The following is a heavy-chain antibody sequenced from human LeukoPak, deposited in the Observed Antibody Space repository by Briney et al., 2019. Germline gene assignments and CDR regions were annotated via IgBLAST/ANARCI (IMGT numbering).Heavy chain of an antibody. CDR2: ISYDGSNK. Sequence: PGRSLRLSCAASGFTFSSYAMHWVRQAPGKGLEWVAVISYDGSNKYYADSVKGRFTISRDNSKNTLYLQMNSLRAEDTAVYYCARHRTDYYDSSGCLDYWGQGTLVTVSS. CDR3: ARHRTDYYDSSGCLDY. D-gene: IGHD3-22*01. CDR1: GFTFSSYA. V-gene: IGHV3-30-3*01. J-gene: IGHJ4*02.